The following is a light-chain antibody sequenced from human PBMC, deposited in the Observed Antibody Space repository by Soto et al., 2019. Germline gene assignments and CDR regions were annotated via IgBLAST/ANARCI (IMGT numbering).Light chain of an antibody. V-gene: IGKV1-6*01. CDR2: AAS. CDR1: QGIRND. Sequence: AIQMTQSPSSLSASVGDRVTITCRASQGIRNDLAWYQQKSGKAPKLLIYAASSLQSGVSSRFSGSGSGTDFTLTISSLQPEDFATYYCLQDYYYPYTFGQGTKLEIK. CDR3: LQDYYYPYT. J-gene: IGKJ2*01.